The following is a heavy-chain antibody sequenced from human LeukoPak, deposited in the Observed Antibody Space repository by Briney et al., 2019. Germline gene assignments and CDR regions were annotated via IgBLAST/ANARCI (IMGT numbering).Heavy chain of an antibody. CDR3: AREGQQNGRGAWFDP. D-gene: IGHD2-8*01. CDR2: INSNSGGT. J-gene: IGHJ5*02. V-gene: IGHV1-2*02. Sequence: ASVKVSCKXSGYTFTGYYMHWVRQAPGQGLEWMGWINSNSGGTNYAQKFQGRVTMTRDTSISTAYMELSRLRSDDTAVYYCAREGQQNGRGAWFDPWGQGTLVTVSS. CDR1: GYTFTGYY.